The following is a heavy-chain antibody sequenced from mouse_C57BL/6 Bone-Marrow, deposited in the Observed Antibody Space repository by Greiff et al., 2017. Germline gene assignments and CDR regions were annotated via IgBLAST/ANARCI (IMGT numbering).Heavy chain of an antibody. J-gene: IGHJ1*03. D-gene: IGHD1-1*01. V-gene: IGHV1-15*01. Sequence: VQLQESGAELVRPGASVTLSCKASGYTFTDYAMHWVKQTPVHGLEWIGAIDPETGGTAYNQKFKGKAILTADKSSSTAYMELRSLTSEDSAVYYCTRDTTVVYWYFDVWGTGTTVTVS. CDR1: GYTFTDYA. CDR3: TRDTTVVYWYFDV. CDR2: IDPETGGT.